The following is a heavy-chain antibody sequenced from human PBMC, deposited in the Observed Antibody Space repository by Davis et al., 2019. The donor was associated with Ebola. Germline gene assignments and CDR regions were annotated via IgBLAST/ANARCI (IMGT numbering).Heavy chain of an antibody. D-gene: IGHD3-3*02. CDR1: GGSISSSSYY. V-gene: IGHV4-39*07. CDR3: ARVDRLAFDP. J-gene: IGHJ5*02. Sequence: MPSETLSLTCTVSGGSISSSSYYWGWIRQPPGKGLEWIGSIYYSGSTYYNPSLKSRVTISVDTPKNQFSLKLSSVTAADTAVYYCARVDRLAFDPWGQGTLVTVSS. CDR2: IYYSGST.